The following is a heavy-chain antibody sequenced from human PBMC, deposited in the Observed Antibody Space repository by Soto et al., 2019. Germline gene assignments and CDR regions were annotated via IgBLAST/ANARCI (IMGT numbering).Heavy chain of an antibody. CDR2: INHSGST. D-gene: IGHD3-10*01. CDR3: ARGGGVRGSRPFDL. V-gene: IGHV4-34*01. Sequence: TLSLTCAVYGGSFSGYYWNWIRQPPGKGLEWIGEINHSGSTSYNPSLKSRVTISVDTSKNQFSLKLSSVTAADTAVYYCARGGGVRGSRPFDLWGQGTLVTVSS. J-gene: IGHJ5*02. CDR1: GGSFSGYY.